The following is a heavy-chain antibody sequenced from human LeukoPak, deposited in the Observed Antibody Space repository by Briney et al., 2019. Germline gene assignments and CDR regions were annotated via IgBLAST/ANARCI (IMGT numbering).Heavy chain of an antibody. V-gene: IGHV1-69*13. CDR3: ARDGGSSWYTSGYDY. CDR2: INPIFGTS. CDR1: GGTFSSYA. J-gene: IGHJ4*02. Sequence: SVKVSCKASGGTFSSYAISWVRQAPGQGLEWMGRINPIFGTSNYAQKFQGRVTITADESASTAYMELSSLRSEDTAVYYCARDGGSSWYTSGYDYWGQGTLVTVSS. D-gene: IGHD6-13*01.